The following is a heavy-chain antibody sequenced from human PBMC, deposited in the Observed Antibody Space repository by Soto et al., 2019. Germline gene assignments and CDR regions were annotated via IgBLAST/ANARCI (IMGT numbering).Heavy chain of an antibody. J-gene: IGHJ4*02. CDR1: GDSVSSYNAA. CDR2: TYYRSKWYN. D-gene: IGHD3-9*01. Sequence: PSQTLSLTCAISGDSVSSYNAAWNWIRQSPSRGLEWLGRTYYRSKWYNDYAVSVRSRITINPDTSKNQFSLQLNSVTPEDTGVYYCAREPVGNYYFDYWGQGTLVTVSS. V-gene: IGHV6-1*01. CDR3: AREPVGNYYFDY.